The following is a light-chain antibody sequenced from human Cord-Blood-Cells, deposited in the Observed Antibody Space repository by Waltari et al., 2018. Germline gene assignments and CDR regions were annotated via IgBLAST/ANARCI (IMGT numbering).Light chain of an antibody. V-gene: IGLV3-19*01. CDR3: NSRDSSGNHEV. Sequence: SSERTQDPAVSVAFGHTVRITSQGDGLRRSYATGYQQKPGQAPVLVIYGKNNRPSGIPDRFSGSSSGNTASLTITGAQAEDEADYYCNSRDSSGNHEVFGGGTKLTVL. CDR1: GLRRSY. CDR2: GKN. J-gene: IGLJ3*02.